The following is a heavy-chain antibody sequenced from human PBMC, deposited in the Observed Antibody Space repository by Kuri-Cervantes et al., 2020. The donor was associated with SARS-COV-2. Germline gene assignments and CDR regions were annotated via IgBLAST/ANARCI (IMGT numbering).Heavy chain of an antibody. D-gene: IGHD2-2*01. V-gene: IGHV3-64*01. CDR3: ARGGCSSTSCYQYYFDY. CDR2: ISSNGGST. J-gene: IGHJ4*02. Sequence: GGSLRLSRAASGFTFSSYAMHWARQAPGKGLEYVSAISSNGGSTYYANSVKGRFTISRDNSKNTLYLQMGSLRAEDMAVYYCARGGCSSTSCYQYYFDYWGQGTLVTVSS. CDR1: GFTFSSYA.